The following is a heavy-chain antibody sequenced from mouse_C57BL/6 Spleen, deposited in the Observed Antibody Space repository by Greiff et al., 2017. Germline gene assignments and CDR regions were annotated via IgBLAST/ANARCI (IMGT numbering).Heavy chain of an antibody. CDR3: ARQAHYGSSPAWFAY. D-gene: IGHD1-1*01. Sequence: EVKVVESGGDLVKPGGSLKLSCAASGFTFSSYGMSWVRQTPDKRLEWVATISSGGSYTYYPDSVKGRFTISRDNAKNTLYLQMSSLKSEDTAMYYCARQAHYGSSPAWFAYWGQGTLVTVSA. CDR1: GFTFSSYG. CDR2: ISSGGSYT. J-gene: IGHJ3*01. V-gene: IGHV5-6*01.